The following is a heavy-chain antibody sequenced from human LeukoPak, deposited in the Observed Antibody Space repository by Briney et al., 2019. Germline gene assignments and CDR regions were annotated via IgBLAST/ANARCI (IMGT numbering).Heavy chain of an antibody. CDR2: TYYRSKWYN. J-gene: IGHJ6*02. Sequence: SQTLSLTCAISGDSVSSNSAAWNWIRQSPSRGLEWLGRTYYRSKWYNDYAVSVKSRISINPDTSKNQFSLQLNSVTPEDTAVYHCAGENAKYSSGWYADYGMDVWGQGTTVTVSS. V-gene: IGHV6-1*01. D-gene: IGHD6-19*01. CDR1: GDSVSSNSAA. CDR3: AGENAKYSSGWYADYGMDV.